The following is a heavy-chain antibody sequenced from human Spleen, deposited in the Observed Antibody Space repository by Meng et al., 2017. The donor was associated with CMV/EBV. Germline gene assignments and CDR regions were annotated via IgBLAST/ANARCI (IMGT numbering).Heavy chain of an antibody. V-gene: IGHV3-30-3*01. CDR1: GFTFSGYS. Sequence: GESLKISCAASGFTFSGYSMHWVRQAPGKGLEWVAFISYHGTNKYYADSVKGRFTISRDNAKNSLYLQMNSLRAEDTAVYYCARDCGSGYYPLDAFDIWGQGTMVTVSS. D-gene: IGHD3-22*01. CDR2: ISYHGTNK. J-gene: IGHJ3*02. CDR3: ARDCGSGYYPLDAFDI.